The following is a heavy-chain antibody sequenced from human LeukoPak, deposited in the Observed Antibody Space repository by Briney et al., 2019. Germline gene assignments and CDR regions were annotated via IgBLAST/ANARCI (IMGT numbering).Heavy chain of an antibody. Sequence: GGSLRLSCVASGFTFSAYAMNWVRLAPGKGLEWVSTFKTNSGQVYYAESVRGRFTISRDNSKNTVYLQMSSLRAEDAALYYCARSIPDYTRFDYWGQGALVTVSP. D-gene: IGHD2-2*02. J-gene: IGHJ4*02. CDR1: GFTFSAYA. V-gene: IGHV3-23*01. CDR2: FKTNSGQV. CDR3: ARSIPDYTRFDY.